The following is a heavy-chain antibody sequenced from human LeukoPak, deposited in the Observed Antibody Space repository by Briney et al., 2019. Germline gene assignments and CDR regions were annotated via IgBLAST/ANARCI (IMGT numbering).Heavy chain of an antibody. CDR1: GGSISSGSYY. CDR2: IYTSGST. D-gene: IGHD3-22*01. Sequence: PSETLSLTCTVSGGSISSGSYYWSWIRQPAGKGLEWIGRIYTSGSTNYNPSLKSRVTISVDTSKNQFSLKLSSVTAADTAVYYCARDLADYYDSSGYYSVAFDIWGQGTMVTVSS. CDR3: ARDLADYYDSSGYYSVAFDI. V-gene: IGHV4-61*02. J-gene: IGHJ3*02.